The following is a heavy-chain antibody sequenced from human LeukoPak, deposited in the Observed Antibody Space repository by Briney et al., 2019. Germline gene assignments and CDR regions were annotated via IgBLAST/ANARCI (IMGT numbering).Heavy chain of an antibody. D-gene: IGHD3-10*01. CDR1: GGSIGSYY. Sequence: SETLSLTCTVSGGSIGSYYWSWIRQPPGKGLEWIGYIYYSGSTNYNPSLKSRVTMSVDTSKNQFSLKLSSVTAADTAVYYCARDRSRGINYWGQGTLVTVSS. CDR3: ARDRSRGINY. V-gene: IGHV4-59*12. J-gene: IGHJ4*02. CDR2: IYYSGST.